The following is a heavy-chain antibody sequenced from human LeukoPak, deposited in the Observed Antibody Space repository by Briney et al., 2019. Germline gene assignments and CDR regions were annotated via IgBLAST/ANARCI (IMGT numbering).Heavy chain of an antibody. CDR3: ARGGRVVPAAMYSDY. D-gene: IGHD2-2*01. CDR2: ISSSSSTI. J-gene: IGHJ4*02. Sequence: PGGPLRLSCADSGFTFSSYSMNWVRQVPGKGLEWVSYISSSSSTIYYADSVKGRFTISRDNAKNSLYLQMNSLRAEDTAVYYCARGGRVVPAAMYSDYWGQGTLVTVSS. CDR1: GFTFSSYS. V-gene: IGHV3-48*01.